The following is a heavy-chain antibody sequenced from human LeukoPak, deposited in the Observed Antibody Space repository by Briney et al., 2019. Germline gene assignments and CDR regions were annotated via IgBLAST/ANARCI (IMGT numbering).Heavy chain of an antibody. D-gene: IGHD2-2*01. Sequence: PSETLSLTCTVSGGSISSGSYYWSWIRQPAGKGLEWIGRIHTTGSTNYNPSLKSRVTISVDTSKNQFSLNLSFVTAADTAVYYCARDAVYCNSTTCYSRFDPWGQGTQVTVSS. J-gene: IGHJ5*02. CDR3: ARDAVYCNSTTCYSRFDP. CDR1: GGSISSGSYY. V-gene: IGHV4-61*02. CDR2: IHTTGST.